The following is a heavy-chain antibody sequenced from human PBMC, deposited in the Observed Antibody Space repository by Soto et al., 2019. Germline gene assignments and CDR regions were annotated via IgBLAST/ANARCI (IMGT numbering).Heavy chain of an antibody. J-gene: IGHJ4*02. Sequence: PGGSLRLSCAASGFTFSGSAMHWVRQASGKGLEWVGRIRSRANNYATAYAVSVKGRFTVSRDDSENTAYLQMSSLKTEDTAVYYCARDSRHYYDSSGVDGYWGQGTLVTVSS. V-gene: IGHV3-73*01. D-gene: IGHD3-22*01. CDR3: ARDSRHYYDSSGVDGY. CDR1: GFTFSGSA. CDR2: IRSRANNYAT.